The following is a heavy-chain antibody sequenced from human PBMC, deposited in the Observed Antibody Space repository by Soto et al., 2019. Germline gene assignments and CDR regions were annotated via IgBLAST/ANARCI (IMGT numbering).Heavy chain of an antibody. Sequence: QVQLVESGGGVVQPGRSLRLSCTASGFSFSTSVMQWVRHAPGEGLEWVAAISHDEGIKFYADSVKGRFTISRDNPTNPLYLQMNSLRSEDTSVYYCAREDVSSGYAGTFRHWGQGTLV. CDR3: AREDVSSGYAGTFRH. V-gene: IGHV3-30*04. CDR1: GFSFSTSV. D-gene: IGHD3-22*01. J-gene: IGHJ1*01. CDR2: ISHDEGIK.